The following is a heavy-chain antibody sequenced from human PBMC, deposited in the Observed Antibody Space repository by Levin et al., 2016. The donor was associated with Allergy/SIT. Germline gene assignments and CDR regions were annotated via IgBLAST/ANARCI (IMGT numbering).Heavy chain of an antibody. V-gene: IGHV4-4*07. J-gene: IGHJ5*02. D-gene: IGHD6-19*01. CDR2: IFTSGST. Sequence: SETLSLTCTVSGGSISSYYWSWIRQPAGKGLEWIGRIFTSGSTSYNPALKSRVTISLDTSKKQFSLKLSTVTAADTAVYYCVSSTVDCSSGRCHPQWIDPWGQGTLVTVSS. CDR1: GGSISSYY. CDR3: VSSTVDCSSGRCHPQWIDP.